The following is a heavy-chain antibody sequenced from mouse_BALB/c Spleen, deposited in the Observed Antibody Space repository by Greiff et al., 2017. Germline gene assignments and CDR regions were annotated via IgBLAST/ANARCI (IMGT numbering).Heavy chain of an antibody. Sequence: VQLKQSGPELVKPGASVKISCKASGYSFTGYFMNWVKQSHGKSLEWIGRINPYNGDTFYNQKFKGKATLTADKSSSTAYMELRSLTSEDSAVYYCTRGDPYGSSYVEYFDVWGAGTTVTVSS. J-gene: IGHJ1*01. CDR2: INPYNGDT. CDR1: GYSFTGYF. D-gene: IGHD1-1*01. CDR3: TRGDPYGSSYVEYFDV. V-gene: IGHV1-20*01.